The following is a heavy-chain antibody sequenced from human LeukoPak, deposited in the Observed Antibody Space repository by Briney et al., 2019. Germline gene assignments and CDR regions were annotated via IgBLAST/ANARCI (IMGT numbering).Heavy chain of an antibody. J-gene: IGHJ5*02. CDR2: IRSKAYGGTT. V-gene: IGHV3-49*04. Sequence: GRSLRLSCTASGFTFGGYGMSWVRQAPGKGLEWVGFIRSKAYGGTTEYAASMKGRLIISRDDFKSIAYLQMNSLKTEDTAVYYCTRHVGGSGWYLTGWFDPWGQGTLVTVSS. D-gene: IGHD6-19*01. CDR3: TRHVGGSGWYLTGWFDP. CDR1: GFTFGGYG.